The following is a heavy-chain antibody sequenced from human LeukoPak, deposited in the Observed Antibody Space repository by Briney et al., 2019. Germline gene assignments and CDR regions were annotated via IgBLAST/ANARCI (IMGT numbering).Heavy chain of an antibody. D-gene: IGHD3-10*01. CDR1: GFIFSSYW. V-gene: IGHV3-7*01. CDR3: ARWVHYYMDV. J-gene: IGHJ6*03. CDR2: IKQDGSEK. Sequence: PGGSLRLSCAASGFIFSSYWMSWVRQAPGKGLEWVANIKQDGSEKYYVDSVKGRFTISRDNAKNSLYLQMNSLRAEDTAVYYCARWVHYYMDVWGKGTTVTISS.